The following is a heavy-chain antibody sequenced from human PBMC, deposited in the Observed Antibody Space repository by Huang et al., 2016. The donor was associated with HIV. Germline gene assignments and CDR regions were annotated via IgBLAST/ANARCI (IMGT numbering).Heavy chain of an antibody. V-gene: IGHV4-34*02. D-gene: IGHD3-10*01. Sequence: QVHLQQWGAGLLKSAETLSLTCAVYGGSLSGYYWSWLRQTPGKGLDWIGEINHLWSPKYNPYLKSRVSISMDGSKKQFSLKLRSMSDADTAVYFCARDATKNPRGWFDPWGQGTLVTVSS. J-gene: IGHJ5*02. CDR2: INHLWSP. CDR1: GGSLSGYY. CDR3: ARDATKNPRGWFDP.